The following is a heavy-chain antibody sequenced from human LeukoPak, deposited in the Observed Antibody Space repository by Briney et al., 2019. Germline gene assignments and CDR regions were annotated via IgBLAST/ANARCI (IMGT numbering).Heavy chain of an antibody. V-gene: IGHV4-59*01. CDR3: VRRVVVVTANEKSDVFDV. CDR1: GGSISTYY. Sequence: SETLSLTCTVSGGSISTYYWNWLRQPPGEGLGWIGYIYYTGSSKYNTSLKSRVTISLDTSKNQSSLNLSSVTTADTAVYYCVRRVVVVTANEKSDVFDVWGQGTVVTVSS. CDR2: IYYTGSS. D-gene: IGHD2-21*02. J-gene: IGHJ3*01.